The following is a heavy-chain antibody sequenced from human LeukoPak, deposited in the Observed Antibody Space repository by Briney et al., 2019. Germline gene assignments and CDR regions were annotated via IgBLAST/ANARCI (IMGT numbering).Heavy chain of an antibody. CDR1: GGSISSYY. D-gene: IGHD3-22*01. Sequence: PSETLSLTCTVSGGSISSYYWGWIRQPPGKGLDWIGSIYYRGSTNDNPSLKSRVTISVDTSKNQFSLKLTSVTAADTAVYYCARRGHYYDTSGYYYFDYWGQGTLVTVSS. V-gene: IGHV4-39*01. CDR2: IYYRGST. J-gene: IGHJ4*02. CDR3: ARRGHYYDTSGYYYFDY.